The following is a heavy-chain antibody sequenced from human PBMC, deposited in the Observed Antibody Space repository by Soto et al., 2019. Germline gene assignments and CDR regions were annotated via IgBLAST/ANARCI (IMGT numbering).Heavy chain of an antibody. CDR2: VYYTGST. Sequence: SETLSLTCTVSGASIRSTDYYWSWIRQAPGKGLEWIGYVYYTGSTYYNPSLMSRLTISVDTSKNQFSLKLTPLTAAETAVYYCVRAAREGAVAPHWFDRWGQGTQVTVSS. V-gene: IGHV4-30-4*01. CDR1: GASIRSTDYY. J-gene: IGHJ5*02. CDR3: VRAAREGAVAPHWFDR. D-gene: IGHD2-15*01.